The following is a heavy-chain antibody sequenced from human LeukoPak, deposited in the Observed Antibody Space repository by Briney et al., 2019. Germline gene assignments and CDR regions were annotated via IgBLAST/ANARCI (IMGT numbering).Heavy chain of an antibody. CDR1: GGSISSYY. Sequence: SETLSLTCTVSGGSISSYYWSWIRQPPGKGLEWIGYIYYSGSTNYNPSLKSRVTISVDTSKNQFSLKLSSVTAADTAVYYCARDFGYDSTVDYWGQGTLVTVSS. V-gene: IGHV4-59*01. CDR2: IYYSGST. D-gene: IGHD3-22*01. J-gene: IGHJ4*02. CDR3: ARDFGYDSTVDY.